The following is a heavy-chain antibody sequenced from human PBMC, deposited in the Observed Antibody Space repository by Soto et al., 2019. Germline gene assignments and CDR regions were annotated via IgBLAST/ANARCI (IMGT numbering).Heavy chain of an antibody. CDR1: GFNFSNHW. V-gene: IGHV3-74*01. Sequence: VGSLRLSCAASGFNFSNHWMHWVRQRPAEGLVWVSRITSDGKSKAYAESVKGRFAISRDNAKNTLYLQMNGLTAEDTAVYYCAREAGDWPLNWFDPWGKGPLVTVSS. D-gene: IGHD2-21*02. CDR2: ITSDGKSK. J-gene: IGHJ5*02. CDR3: AREAGDWPLNWFDP.